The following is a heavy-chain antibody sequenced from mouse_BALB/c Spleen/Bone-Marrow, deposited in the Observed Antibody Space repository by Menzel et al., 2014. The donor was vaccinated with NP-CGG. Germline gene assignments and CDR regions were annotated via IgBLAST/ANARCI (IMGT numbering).Heavy chain of an antibody. CDR2: IWGGGST. CDR1: GFSLTSYG. Sequence: QVQLKQSGPGLVQPSQSLSITCTVSGFSLTSYGVHWARQSPGKGLEWLGVIWGGGSTDYNAAFISRLSISKDNSKSQVFFKMNSLQANDTAIYYCARNDGYYYFDYWGQGTTLTVSS. CDR3: ARNDGYYYFDY. J-gene: IGHJ2*01. V-gene: IGHV2-2*02. D-gene: IGHD2-3*01.